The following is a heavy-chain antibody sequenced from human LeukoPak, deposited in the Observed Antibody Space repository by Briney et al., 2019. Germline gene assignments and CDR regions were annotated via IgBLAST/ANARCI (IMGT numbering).Heavy chain of an antibody. CDR2: ISYDGSNK. J-gene: IGHJ4*02. CDR3: AKNSPEYYFDY. D-gene: IGHD1-7*01. Sequence: GGSLRLSCAASGFTFSSYGMHWVRQAPGKGLEWVAVISYDGSNKYYADSVKGRFTISRDNSKNTLYLQMNSLRAEDTAVYYCAKNSPEYYFDYWGQGTLVTVSS. V-gene: IGHV3-30*18. CDR1: GFTFSSYG.